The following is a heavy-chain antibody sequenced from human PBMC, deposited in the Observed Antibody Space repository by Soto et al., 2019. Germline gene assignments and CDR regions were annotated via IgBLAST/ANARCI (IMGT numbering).Heavy chain of an antibody. D-gene: IGHD6-25*01. CDR2: ISSSSSTI. CDR1: GFTFSSYS. J-gene: IGHJ4*02. V-gene: IGHV3-48*02. CDR3: ARGLGYNIDY. Sequence: AGGSLRLSCAASGFTFSSYSMNWVRQAPGKGLEWVSYISSSSSTIYYADSVKGRVTVSRDNAKNSPYLQMDSLRDEDTAVYYCARGLGYNIDYWGRGTLVTVSS.